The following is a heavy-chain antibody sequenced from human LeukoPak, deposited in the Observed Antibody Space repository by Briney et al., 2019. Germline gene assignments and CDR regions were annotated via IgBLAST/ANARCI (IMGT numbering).Heavy chain of an antibody. J-gene: IGHJ6*02. Sequence: SETLSLTCTVSGGSISSSSYYWGWIRQPPGKGLEWIGSIYYSGSTYYNPSLKSRVTISVDTSKNQFSLKLSSVTAADTAVYYCARIWDFWSGYWVVKSYYGMDVWGQGTTVTVSS. CDR1: GGSISSSSYY. D-gene: IGHD3-3*01. V-gene: IGHV4-39*01. CDR3: ARIWDFWSGYWVVKSYYGMDV. CDR2: IYYSGST.